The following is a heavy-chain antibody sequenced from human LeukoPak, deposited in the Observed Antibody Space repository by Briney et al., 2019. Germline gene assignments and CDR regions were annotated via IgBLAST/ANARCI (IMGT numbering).Heavy chain of an antibody. V-gene: IGHV1-69*04. D-gene: IGHD6-13*01. CDR1: GATFSSDA. J-gene: IGHJ4*02. CDR3: ARGSIAAAGETIDY. CDR2: IIPIFGIA. Sequence: SVKVSCKASGATFSSDAISWVRQAPGQGLEWMGRIIPIFGIANYAQKFQGRVTITADKSTSTAYMELSSLRSEDTAVYYCARGSIAAAGETIDYWGQGTLVTVSS.